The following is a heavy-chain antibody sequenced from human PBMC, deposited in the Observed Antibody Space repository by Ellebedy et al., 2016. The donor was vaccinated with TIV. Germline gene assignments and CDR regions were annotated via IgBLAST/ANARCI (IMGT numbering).Heavy chain of an antibody. D-gene: IGHD3-16*01. J-gene: IGHJ4*02. CDR3: AVRSDWDFGCY. CDR1: GFTFSSYA. CDR2: ITTSGGST. Sequence: PGGSLRLSCAASGFTFSSYAINRVRQAPGKGLEWISAITTSGGSTYYADSVEDRFTISRDNSKNTLYLQMNSLRAEDTAVYYCAVRSDWDFGCYWGQGTLVTVSS. V-gene: IGHV3-23*01.